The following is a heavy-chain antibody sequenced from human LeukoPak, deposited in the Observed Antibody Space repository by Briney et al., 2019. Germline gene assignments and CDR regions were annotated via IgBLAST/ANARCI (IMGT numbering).Heavy chain of an antibody. J-gene: IGHJ4*02. CDR1: GGTFSSYA. CDR3: ARAPLEDINWNPTYFDY. V-gene: IGHV1-69*13. Sequence: ASVKVSCKASGGTFSSYAISWVRQAPGQGLEWMGGIIPIFGTANYAQKFQGRVTITADESTSTAYMELSSLRSEDTAVYYCARAPLEDINWNPTYFDYWAREPWSPSPQ. D-gene: IGHD1-20*01. CDR2: IIPIFGTA.